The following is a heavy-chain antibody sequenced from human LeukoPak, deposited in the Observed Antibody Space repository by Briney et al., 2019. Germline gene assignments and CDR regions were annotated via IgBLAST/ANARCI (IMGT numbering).Heavy chain of an antibody. Sequence: HSGESLRLSCAASGFTFSSYAMHWVRQAPGKGLEYVSAISSNGGSTYYAASVKGRFTISRDNSKNTLYLQMNSLRAEDTAVYYCARLTGIAMVDSWGQGNLVTVSS. D-gene: IGHD5-18*01. J-gene: IGHJ4*02. CDR3: ARLTGIAMVDS. CDR2: ISSNGGST. V-gene: IGHV3-64*04. CDR1: GFTFSSYA.